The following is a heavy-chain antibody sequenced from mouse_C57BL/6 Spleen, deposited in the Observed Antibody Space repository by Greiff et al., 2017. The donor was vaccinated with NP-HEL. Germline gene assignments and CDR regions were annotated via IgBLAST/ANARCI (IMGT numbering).Heavy chain of an antibody. CDR3: ARVTTVEGDYFDY. CDR2: ISGGGGNT. CDR1: GFTFSSYT. V-gene: IGHV5-9*01. Sequence: DVMLVESGGGLVKPGGSLKLSCAASGFTFSSYTMSWVRQTPEKRLEWVATISGGGGNTYYPDSVKGRFTISRDNAKNTLYLQMSSLRSEDTALYYCARVTTVEGDYFDYWGQGTTLTVSS. J-gene: IGHJ2*01. D-gene: IGHD1-1*01.